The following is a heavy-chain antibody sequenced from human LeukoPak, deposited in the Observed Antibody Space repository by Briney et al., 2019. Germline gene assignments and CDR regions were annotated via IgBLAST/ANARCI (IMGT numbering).Heavy chain of an antibody. CDR3: ARGRGGIAARFVDY. Sequence: SGTLSLTCAVYGGSFSGYYWSWLRQPPGKGLEWIGEINHSGSTNYNPSLKSRVTISVDTSKNQFSLKLSSVTAADTAVYYCARGRGGIAARFVDYWGQGTLVTVSS. CDR1: GGSFSGYY. D-gene: IGHD6-6*01. CDR2: INHSGST. J-gene: IGHJ4*02. V-gene: IGHV4-34*01.